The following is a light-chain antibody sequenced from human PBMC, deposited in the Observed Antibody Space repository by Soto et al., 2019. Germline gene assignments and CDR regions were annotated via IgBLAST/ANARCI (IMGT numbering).Light chain of an antibody. CDR3: SSFAISPVV. CDR1: SSDVGDYNY. V-gene: IGLV2-8*01. J-gene: IGLJ2*01. Sequence: QSVLTQPPSASGSLGQSVTIPCTGTSSDVGDYNYVSWYQQHPGKVPKLMIYEVSKRPSGVPDRFSGSKSGNTASLTVSGIQAEDEADYYCSSFAISPVVFGGGTKLTVL. CDR2: EVS.